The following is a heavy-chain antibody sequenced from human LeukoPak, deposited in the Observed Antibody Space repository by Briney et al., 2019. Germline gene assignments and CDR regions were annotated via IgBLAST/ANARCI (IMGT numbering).Heavy chain of an antibody. V-gene: IGHV3-30*02. CDR2: IQYDDSIE. D-gene: IGHD3-10*01. Sequence: GGSLRLSCAASGFTFSAFGMNWVRQAPDKGLEWVSFIQYDDSIEYYADSVKGRFTISRDNSKNTLYLQMNSLRGDDTAVYYCAKDQGVVGSYDYWGHGTLVTVSS. CDR3: AKDQGVVGSYDY. CDR1: GFTFSAFG. J-gene: IGHJ4*01.